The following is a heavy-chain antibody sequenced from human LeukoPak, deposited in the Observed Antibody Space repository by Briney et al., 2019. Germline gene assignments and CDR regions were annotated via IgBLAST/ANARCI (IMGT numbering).Heavy chain of an antibody. CDR1: GYTFTGYY. CDR3: AREVAGTPGLDY. V-gene: IGHV1-2*02. J-gene: IGHJ4*02. Sequence: ASVKVSCKASGYTFTGYYMHWVRQAPGQGLEWMGWINPNSGGTNYAQKFQGRVTMTRDTSISTAYMELSRLRSDDTAVYYCAREVAGTPGLDYWGQGTLVTVSS. CDR2: INPNSGGT. D-gene: IGHD6-19*01.